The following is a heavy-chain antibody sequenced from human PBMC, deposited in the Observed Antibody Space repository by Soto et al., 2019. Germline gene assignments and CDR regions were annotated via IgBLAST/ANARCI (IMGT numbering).Heavy chain of an antibody. V-gene: IGHV4-39*01. D-gene: IGHD3-10*01. Sequence: SETLSLTCTVSGGSISSTTYYWAWIRQPPGKGLEWIGTNYYSRSTYYNPSLKRRVTISVDTSKNLFSLRLSSVTAADTAVYYCARHNYGSGSTYFDYCGQGTLVTVSS. J-gene: IGHJ4*02. CDR2: NYYSRST. CDR1: GGSISSTTYY. CDR3: ARHNYGSGSTYFDY.